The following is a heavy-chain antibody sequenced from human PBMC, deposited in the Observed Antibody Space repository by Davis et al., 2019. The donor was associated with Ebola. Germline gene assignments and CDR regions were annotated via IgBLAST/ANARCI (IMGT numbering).Heavy chain of an antibody. D-gene: IGHD6-13*01. CDR3: ARCTGYSSSWLDY. V-gene: IGHV3-74*01. Sequence: PGGSLRLSCAASGFTFRTNWMQWVRQAPGKGLVWVSRINSDGSFTSYADSVKGRFTISRDNPKNTLYLQMNSLRADDTAVYYCARCTGYSSSWLDYWGQGTLVTVSS. CDR1: GFTFRTNW. CDR2: INSDGSFT. J-gene: IGHJ4*02.